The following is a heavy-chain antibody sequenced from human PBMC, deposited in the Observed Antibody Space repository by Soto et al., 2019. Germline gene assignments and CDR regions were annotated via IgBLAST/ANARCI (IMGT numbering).Heavy chain of an antibody. CDR1: GFTFSNAW. J-gene: IGHJ4*02. CDR3: TTVGNYYGSGSYSDY. Sequence: PGGSLRLSCAASGFTFSNAWMSWVRQAPGKGLEWVGRIKSKTDGGTTDYAAPVKGRFTISRDDSKNTLYLQMNSLKTEDTAVYYCTTVGNYYGSGSYSDYWGQGTLVTVSS. V-gene: IGHV3-15*01. CDR2: IKSKTDGGTT. D-gene: IGHD3-10*01.